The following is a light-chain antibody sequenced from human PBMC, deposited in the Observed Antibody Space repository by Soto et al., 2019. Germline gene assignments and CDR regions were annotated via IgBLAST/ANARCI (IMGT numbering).Light chain of an antibody. Sequence: SYELTQPPSVFVSPGQTASITCSGDKLGDKYACWYQQKPGQSPLLVIYQDTKRPSGIPERFSGSKSGNTATLTISGTQAMDEADYYCQAWDSSTAGVFGGGTKVTVL. CDR2: QDT. J-gene: IGLJ2*01. CDR1: KLGDKY. CDR3: QAWDSSTAGV. V-gene: IGLV3-1*01.